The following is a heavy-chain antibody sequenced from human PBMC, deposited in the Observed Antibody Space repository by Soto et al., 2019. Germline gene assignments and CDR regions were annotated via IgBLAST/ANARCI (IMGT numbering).Heavy chain of an antibody. Sequence: QVQLVQSGTEVKKPGASVKVSCKASGYTFTDYDINWVRQAPGQGLEWMGWVSPNSGNTVYAQKFHDRVTMTRDTSISTAYMELNNLRFEDTAMYYCARGRFYSETSTWFAFWGQGTPVTVSS. CDR3: ARGRFYSETSTWFAF. V-gene: IGHV1-8*01. CDR2: VSPNSGNT. CDR1: GYTFTDYD. D-gene: IGHD2-2*01. J-gene: IGHJ5*01.